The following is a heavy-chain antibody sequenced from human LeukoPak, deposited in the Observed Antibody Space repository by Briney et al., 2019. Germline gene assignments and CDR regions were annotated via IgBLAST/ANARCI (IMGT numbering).Heavy chain of an antibody. J-gene: IGHJ3*02. D-gene: IGHD1-26*01. CDR1: GFTFSSYG. Sequence: PGGTLRLSCAASGFTFSSYGMSWVRQAPGKGLEWVSVLSGSGGSTYYADSVKGRFTISRDNSKNTLYLQMNSLRAEDTAVYYCAKSNSGTYYRAFDIWGQGTMVTVSP. CDR3: AKSNSGTYYRAFDI. V-gene: IGHV3-23*01. CDR2: LSGSGGST.